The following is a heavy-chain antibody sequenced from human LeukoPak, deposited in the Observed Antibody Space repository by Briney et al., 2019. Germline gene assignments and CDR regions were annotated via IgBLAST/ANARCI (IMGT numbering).Heavy chain of an antibody. D-gene: IGHD1-26*01. V-gene: IGHV3-11*01. CDR1: GFTFSDYY. J-gene: IGHJ4*02. CDR3: ARVRGSYSSDS. Sequence: GGSLRLSCAASGFTFSDYYMSWIRQAPGKGLEWVSYISGSGGTTYYADSVKGRFTISRDNAKDSLFLQMNSLRAEDTALYYCARVRGSYSSDSWGQGTLVTVSS. CDR2: ISGSGGTT.